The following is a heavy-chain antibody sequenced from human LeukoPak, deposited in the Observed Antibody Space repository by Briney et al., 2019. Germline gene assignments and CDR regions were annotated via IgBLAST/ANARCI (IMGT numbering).Heavy chain of an antibody. CDR2: TSGDGGST. J-gene: IGHJ5*02. CDR1: GFTFDDYA. V-gene: IGHV3-43*02. CDR3: AKCPNPYCSSSSCYAP. Sequence: PGGSLRLSCAASGFTFDDYAMHWDRQAPGKGLEWVSLTSGDGGSTYYADSVKGRFTISRDNSKNSLYLQMNSLRTEDTALYYCAKCPNPYCSSSSCYAPWGQGTLVTVSS. D-gene: IGHD2-2*01.